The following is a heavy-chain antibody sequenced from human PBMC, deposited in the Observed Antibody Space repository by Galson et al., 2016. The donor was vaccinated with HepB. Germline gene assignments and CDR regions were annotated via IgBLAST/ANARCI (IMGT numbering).Heavy chain of an antibody. V-gene: IGHV3-30-3*01. D-gene: IGHD1-26*01. CDR3: ARDFKLGAPDYMDV. Sequence: SLRLSCAASGFTFSSYAMRWVRQAPGKGLEWVAVISKTGDTTFYGDSVKGRFTISRDNSKNTVDLQIHSLRSEDAAVYFCARDFKLGAPDYMDVWGKGTTVTVS. J-gene: IGHJ6*03. CDR1: GFTFSSYA. CDR2: ISKTGDTT.